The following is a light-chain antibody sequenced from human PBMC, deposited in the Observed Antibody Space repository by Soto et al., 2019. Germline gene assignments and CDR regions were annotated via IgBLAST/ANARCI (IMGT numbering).Light chain of an antibody. CDR3: QSYDSSLNAYV. J-gene: IGLJ1*01. CDR1: SSNIGAGYD. V-gene: IGLV1-40*01. CDR2: GNS. Sequence: QPVLTQPPSVSGAPGQRVTMSCTGSSSNIGAGYDVHWYQQLPGTAPKLLIYGNSNRPSGVPDRFSGSKSGTSASLAITGLQAEDEADYYCQSYDSSLNAYVFGTGTKVTVL.